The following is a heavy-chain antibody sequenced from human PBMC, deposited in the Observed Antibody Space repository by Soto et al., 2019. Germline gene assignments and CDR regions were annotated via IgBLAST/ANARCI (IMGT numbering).Heavy chain of an antibody. D-gene: IGHD4-17*01. V-gene: IGHV1-24*01. Sequence: ASVKVSCKASGYTFTSYDTNWVRQAPGKGLEWMGSLDYEEGERNFAHRFQGRVTVTEDTSTDTAYMDLSSLKSEDTAVYYCAAGVTTFDYWGQGTLVTVSS. CDR1: GYTFTSYD. J-gene: IGHJ4*02. CDR3: AAGVTTFDY. CDR2: LDYEEGER.